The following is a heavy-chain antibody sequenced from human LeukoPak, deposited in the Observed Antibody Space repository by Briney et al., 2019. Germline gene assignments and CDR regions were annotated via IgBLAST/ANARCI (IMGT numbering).Heavy chain of an antibody. V-gene: IGHV3-21*04. CDR3: TRDLYSMYAK. CDR2: LSGDRSHI. D-gene: IGHD2-8*01. CDR1: GFTFNTYA. Sequence: GGSLRLSCLASGFTFNTYAKTWVRQAPGGGLEWVAALSGDRSHIYHADSVMGRFTISRDNVKNSLYLQMNSLRADDTAVYYCTRDLYSMYAKWGQGTLVTVSS. J-gene: IGHJ4*02.